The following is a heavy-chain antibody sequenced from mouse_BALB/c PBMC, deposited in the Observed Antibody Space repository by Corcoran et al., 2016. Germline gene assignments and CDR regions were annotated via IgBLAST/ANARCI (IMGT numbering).Heavy chain of an antibody. V-gene: IGHV1-84*02. CDR3: ARSDYGYGFAY. J-gene: IGHJ3*01. CDR1: GYTFTDYY. D-gene: IGHD1-2*01. CDR2: IYPGSGNT. Sequence: QIQLQQSGPELVKPGASVKISCKASGYTFTDYYINWVKQKPGQGLEWIGWIYPGSGNTKYNEKFKGKATLTVDTSSSTAYMQLSSLTSEDTAVYFCARSDYGYGFAYWGQGTLVTVSA.